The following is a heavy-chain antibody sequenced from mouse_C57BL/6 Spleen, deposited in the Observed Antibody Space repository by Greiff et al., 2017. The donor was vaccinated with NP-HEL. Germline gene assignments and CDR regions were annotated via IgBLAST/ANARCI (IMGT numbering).Heavy chain of an antibody. CDR2: ISYDGSN. J-gene: IGHJ2*01. V-gene: IGHV3-6*01. CDR3: ARVRVITYYCDY. D-gene: IGHD2-4*01. Sequence: EVKLLESGPGLVKPSQSLSLTCSVTGYSITSGYYWNWIRQFPGNKLEWMGYISYDGSNNYNPSLKNRISIPRDTSKNQFFRKLNSVTTEDTATYYCARVRVITYYCDYWGQGTTLTVSS. CDR1: GYSITSGYY.